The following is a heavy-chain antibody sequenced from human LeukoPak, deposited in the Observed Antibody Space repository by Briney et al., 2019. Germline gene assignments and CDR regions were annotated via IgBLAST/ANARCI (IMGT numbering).Heavy chain of an antibody. CDR1: GFTFINYA. CDR2: ISGGGGTT. V-gene: IGHV3-23*01. CDR3: ARRRYYYDSRGYYYDDY. D-gene: IGHD3-22*01. Sequence: PGGSLRLSCAASGFTFINYAMSWVRQAPGKGLEWASAISGGGGTTYYADSVKGRFTISRDNSKNTLYLQMNSLRAEDTAVYYCARRRYYYDSRGYYYDDYWGQGALVTVSS. J-gene: IGHJ4*02.